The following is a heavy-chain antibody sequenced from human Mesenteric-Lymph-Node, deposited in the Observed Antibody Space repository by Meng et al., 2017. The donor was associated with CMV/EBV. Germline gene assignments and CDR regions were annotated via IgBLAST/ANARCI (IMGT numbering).Heavy chain of an antibody. J-gene: IGHJ4*02. V-gene: IGHV3-53*01. CDR1: GFTVSRNY. CDR2: IYSIGST. Sequence: SCAASGFTVSRNYMTWVRQAPGKGLEWVSVIYSIGSTYYADSVKGRFTISRDNSKSTLYLQMNNLRAEDTAVYYCARESTMVRGVMVYWGQGTLVTVSS. CDR3: ARESTMVRGVMVY. D-gene: IGHD3-10*01.